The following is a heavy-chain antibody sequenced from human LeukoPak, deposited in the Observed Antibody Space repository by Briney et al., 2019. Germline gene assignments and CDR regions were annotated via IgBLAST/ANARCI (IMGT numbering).Heavy chain of an antibody. CDR1: GGTFSSYA. D-gene: IGHD2-2*01. CDR3: ARSRDIVVVPAANYYYYYMDV. J-gene: IGHJ6*03. V-gene: IGHV1-69*05. CDR2: IIPIFGTA. Sequence: ASVKVSCKASGGTFSSYAISWVRQAPGQGLEWMGGIIPIFGTANYAQKFQGRVTITTDKSTSTAYMELSSLRSEDTAVYYCARSRDIVVVPAANYYYYYMDVWGKGTTVTVSS.